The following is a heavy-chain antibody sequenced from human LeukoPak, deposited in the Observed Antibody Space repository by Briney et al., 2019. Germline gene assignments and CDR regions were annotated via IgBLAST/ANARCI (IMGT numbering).Heavy chain of an antibody. CDR3: AREWELRSWFDP. J-gene: IGHJ5*02. V-gene: IGHV1-2*06. D-gene: IGHD1-26*01. CDR1: GYTFTGYY. Sequence: ASVKVSCKASGYTFTGYYMHWVRQAPGQGLEWMGRMNPNSGGTNYAQKFQGRVTMTRDTSISTAYMELSRLRSDDTAVYYCAREWELRSWFDPWGQGTLVTVSS. CDR2: MNPNSGGT.